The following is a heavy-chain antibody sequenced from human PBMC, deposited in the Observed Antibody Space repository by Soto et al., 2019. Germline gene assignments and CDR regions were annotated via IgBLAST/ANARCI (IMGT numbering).Heavy chain of an antibody. Sequence: GGSLRLSCAASGFTFSSYSMNWVRQAPGKGLEWVSSISSSSSYIYYADSVTGRFTISRDNAKNSLYLQMNSLRAEDTAVYYCARENSSSDDYWGQGTLVTVSS. CDR2: ISSSSSYI. J-gene: IGHJ4*02. V-gene: IGHV3-21*01. CDR3: ARENSSSDDY. CDR1: GFTFSSYS. D-gene: IGHD6-6*01.